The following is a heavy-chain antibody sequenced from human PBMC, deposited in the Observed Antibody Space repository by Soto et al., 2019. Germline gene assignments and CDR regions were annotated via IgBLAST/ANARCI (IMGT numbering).Heavy chain of an antibody. V-gene: IGHV3-33*01. CDR1: GFTFSNYG. D-gene: IGHD2-15*01. CDR2: IWYDGSNK. CDR3: ARDYSRYYGMDV. Sequence: QVQLVESGGGVVQPGGSLRLSCAASGFTFSNYGMHWVRQAPGKGLESVAVIWYDGSNKYYADSVKGRFTISRDNSKNTMYLQGNSLRAEDTAVYYCARDYSRYYGMDVWGQGTTVTVSS. J-gene: IGHJ6*02.